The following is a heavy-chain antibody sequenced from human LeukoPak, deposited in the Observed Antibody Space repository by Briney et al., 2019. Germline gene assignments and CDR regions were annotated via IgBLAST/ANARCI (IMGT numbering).Heavy chain of an antibody. CDR3: ASPRITGTSRPFDY. CDR2: ISGSGGST. CDR1: GFSFSSYA. J-gene: IGHJ4*02. V-gene: IGHV3-23*01. D-gene: IGHD1-7*01. Sequence: GGSLRLSCAASGFSFSSYAMDWVRQAPGKGLEWVSVISGSGGSTYYADSVKGRFTISRDNSKNTLDLQMNSLRAEDTAVYYCASPRITGTSRPFDYWGQGTLVTVSS.